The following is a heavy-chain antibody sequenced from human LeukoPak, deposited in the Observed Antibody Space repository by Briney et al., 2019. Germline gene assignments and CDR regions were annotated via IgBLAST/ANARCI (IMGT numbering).Heavy chain of an antibody. CDR2: ISGSGGST. Sequence: GGPLRLSCAASGFTFSSYAMSWVRQAPGKGLEWVSVISGSGGSTYYADSVKGRFTISRDNSKNTLYLQMNSLRAEDTAVYYCARSERGCSGGSCYSSMDYWGQGTLVTVSS. J-gene: IGHJ4*02. CDR1: GFTFSSYA. V-gene: IGHV3-23*01. CDR3: ARSERGCSGGSCYSSMDY. D-gene: IGHD2-15*01.